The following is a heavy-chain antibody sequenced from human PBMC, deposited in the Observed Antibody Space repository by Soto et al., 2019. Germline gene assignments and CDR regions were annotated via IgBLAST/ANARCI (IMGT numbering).Heavy chain of an antibody. CDR1: GYSSNTYW. V-gene: IGHV5-51*01. CDR3: ARDGPGDSCLYCGKSV. CDR2: IYPGDSDI. Sequence: GQYLTISCKGSGYSSNTYWISWVRQMPGKGLEWMGIIYPGDSDIKYSPSFQGQVTISADKSFSTAFLQWSSLQASDTAMYYCARDGPGDSCLYCGKSVRGQVNTSTGSS. D-gene: IGHD2-15*01. J-gene: IGHJ6*02.